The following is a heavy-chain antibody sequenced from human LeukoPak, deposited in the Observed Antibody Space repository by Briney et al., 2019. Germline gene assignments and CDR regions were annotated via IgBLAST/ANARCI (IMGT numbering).Heavy chain of an antibody. CDR1: GGTFSSYA. CDR2: IIPIFGTA. Sequence: SVTVSFTASGGTFSSYAISWVRQAPGQGLEWMGGIIPIFGTANYAQKFQGRVTITADKSTSTAYMELRSLRSEDTAVYYCARDLRGFWDYFDYWGQGTLVTVSS. CDR3: ARDLRGFWDYFDY. D-gene: IGHD3-16*01. J-gene: IGHJ4*02. V-gene: IGHV1-69*06.